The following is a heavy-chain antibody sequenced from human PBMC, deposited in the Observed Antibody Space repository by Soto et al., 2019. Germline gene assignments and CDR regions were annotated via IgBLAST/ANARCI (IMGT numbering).Heavy chain of an antibody. CDR3: ARGLAVAGTWWFDP. V-gene: IGHV4-59*01. CDR2: IYYSGST. Sequence: SETLSLTCTVAGGSISSYYWSWIRKPPGKGLEWIGYIYYSGSTNYNPSLKSRVTISVDTSKNQFSLKLSSVTAADTAVYYCARGLAVAGTWWFDPWGQGTLVTVSS. D-gene: IGHD6-19*01. CDR1: GGSISSYY. J-gene: IGHJ5*02.